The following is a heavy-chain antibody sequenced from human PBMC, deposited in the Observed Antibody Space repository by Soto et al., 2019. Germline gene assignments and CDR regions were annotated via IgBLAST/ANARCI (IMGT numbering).Heavy chain of an antibody. J-gene: IGHJ4*02. CDR1: GFTVSSNY. Sequence: ESGGGLVQPGGSLRLSCAASGFTVSSNYMSWVRQAPGKGLEWVSVIYSGGSTYYADSVKGRFTISRDNSKNTLYLQMNSLSAEDTAVYYCARGSGSSGWTFDYWGQGTLVTVSS. D-gene: IGHD6-19*01. CDR3: ARGSGSSGWTFDY. V-gene: IGHV3-66*01. CDR2: IYSGGST.